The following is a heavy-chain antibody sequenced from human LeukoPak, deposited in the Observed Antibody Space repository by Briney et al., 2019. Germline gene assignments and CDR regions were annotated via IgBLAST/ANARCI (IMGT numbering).Heavy chain of an antibody. V-gene: IGHV3-30-3*01. CDR1: GFTFSSYA. J-gene: IGHJ5*02. CDR2: ISYDGSNK. D-gene: IGHD6-13*01. Sequence: GGSLRLSCAGSGFTFSSYAMSWVRQAPGKGLEWVAVISYDGSNKYYADSVKGRFTISRDNSKNTLYLQMNSLRAEDTAVYYCARDMVKAAAGNSWGQGTLVTVSS. CDR3: ARDMVKAAAGNS.